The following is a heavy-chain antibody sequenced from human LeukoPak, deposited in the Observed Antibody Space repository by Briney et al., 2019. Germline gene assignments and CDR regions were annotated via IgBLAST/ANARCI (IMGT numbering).Heavy chain of an antibody. D-gene: IGHD3-16*02. CDR2: ISGSGGST. CDR1: GFTFSSYA. V-gene: IGHV3-23*01. J-gene: IGHJ4*02. CDR3: ATTFGGLRLGELSSDY. Sequence: GGSLRLSCAASGFTFSSYAMSWVRQAPGKGLEWVPAISGSGGSTYYADSVKGRFTISRDNSKNTLYLQMNSLRAEDTAVYYCATTFGGLRLGELSSDYWGQGTLVTVSS.